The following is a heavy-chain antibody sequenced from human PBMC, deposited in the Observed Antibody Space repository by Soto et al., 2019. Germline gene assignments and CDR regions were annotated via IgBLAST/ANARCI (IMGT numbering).Heavy chain of an antibody. Sequence: SETLSLTCTVSGGSISSGGYYWSWIRQHPGKGLEWIGYIYYSGSTYHNPSLRSRVTISEDTSKNQFSLKLSSVTAADSAVYYCARASGKYCSSTTCYTPYYFDYWGQGTLVTASS. D-gene: IGHD2-2*01. J-gene: IGHJ4*02. V-gene: IGHV4-31*03. CDR3: ARASGKYCSSTTCYTPYYFDY. CDR1: GGSISSGGYY. CDR2: IYYSGST.